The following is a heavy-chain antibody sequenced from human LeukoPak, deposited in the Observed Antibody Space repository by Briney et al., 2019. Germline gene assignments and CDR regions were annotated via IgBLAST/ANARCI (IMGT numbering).Heavy chain of an antibody. V-gene: IGHV3-9*01. CDR3: AKDLRQWRGLDY. J-gene: IGHJ4*02. D-gene: IGHD6-19*01. CDR1: GFTFDDYA. Sequence: GGSLSPSCAASGFTFDDYAMHWVRHVHGKGLEWVSGISWNSGSIGYADSVKGRFTISRDNAKNSLYLQMNSLRAEDTALYYCAKDLRQWRGLDYWGQGTLVTVSS. CDR2: ISWNSGSI.